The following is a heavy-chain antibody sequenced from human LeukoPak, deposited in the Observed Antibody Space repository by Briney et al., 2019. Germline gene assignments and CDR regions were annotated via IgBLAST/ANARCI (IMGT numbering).Heavy chain of an antibody. CDR3: ARAIQNWFDP. Sequence: SETLSLTCTVSGGSISSSSYYWGWIRQPPGKGLEWIGSIYYSGSTYYNPSLKSRVTISVDTSKNQFSLKLSSVTAADTAVYYCARAIQNWFDPWGQGTLVTVSS. J-gene: IGHJ5*02. V-gene: IGHV4-39*07. CDR2: IYYSGST. CDR1: GGSISSSSYY.